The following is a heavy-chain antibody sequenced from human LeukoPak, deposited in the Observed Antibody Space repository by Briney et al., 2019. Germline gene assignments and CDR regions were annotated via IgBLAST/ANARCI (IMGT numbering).Heavy chain of an antibody. CDR2: ITASGTAM. J-gene: IGHJ4*02. CDR1: GFTFSSYS. V-gene: IGHV3-48*01. CDR3: ATSGGYYQFDY. Sequence: PGGSLRLSCAASGFTFSSYSMNWVRQAPGKGLGWVSHITASGTAMFYADSVKGRFTISRDNSKNTLYLQMNSLRADDTAVYYCATSGGYYQFDYWGQGTLVTVSS. D-gene: IGHD1-26*01.